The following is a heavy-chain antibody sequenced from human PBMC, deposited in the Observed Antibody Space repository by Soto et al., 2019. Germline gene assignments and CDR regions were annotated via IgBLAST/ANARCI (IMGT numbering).Heavy chain of an antibody. CDR3: AKVRPSGHNAFDI. V-gene: IGHV3-23*01. J-gene: IGHJ3*02. Sequence: SLRLSCAASGFTFSSYAMNWVRQAPGKGLEWVSDISGSGGSTNYADSVKGRFTISRDNSKNTLYLQMNSLRAEDTAVYYCAKVRPSGHNAFDIWGQGKMVTVSS. CDR1: GFTFSSYA. CDR2: ISGSGGST. D-gene: IGHD3-10*01.